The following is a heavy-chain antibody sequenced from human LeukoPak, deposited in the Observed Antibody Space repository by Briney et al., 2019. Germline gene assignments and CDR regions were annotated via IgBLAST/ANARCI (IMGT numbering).Heavy chain of an antibody. J-gene: IGHJ4*02. Sequence: SETLSLTCTVSGGPIDRHYWSWVRQPPGKGLEWIGYVFYPGSTNYNPSLKSRVTMSLDTSRDQFSLRLTSVTAADTAIYYCASRPAGSTWYGVFDYWSQGTLVTVSS. V-gene: IGHV4-59*11. D-gene: IGHD6-13*01. CDR2: VFYPGST. CDR3: ASRPAGSTWYGVFDY. CDR1: GGPIDRHY.